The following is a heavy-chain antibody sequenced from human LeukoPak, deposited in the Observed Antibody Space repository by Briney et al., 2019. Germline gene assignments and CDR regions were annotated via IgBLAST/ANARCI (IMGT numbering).Heavy chain of an antibody. J-gene: IGHJ4*02. D-gene: IGHD1-1*01. CDR2: IYHSGNT. V-gene: IGHV4-38-2*01. CDR3: ARRSGNVFDY. Sequence: SETLSLTCAVSGYSISSGYYWGWIRQPPGKGLEWIGSIYHSGNTYYNPSLKSRVTISVDTSKNQFSLKLSSVTAADTAVYYCARRSGNVFDYWGQGTLVTVSP. CDR1: GYSISSGYY.